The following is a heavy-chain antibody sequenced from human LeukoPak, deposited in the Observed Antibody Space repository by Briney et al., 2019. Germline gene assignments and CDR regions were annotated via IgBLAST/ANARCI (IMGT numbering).Heavy chain of an antibody. CDR3: VRRVSGDVELFNYFDY. CDR1: GGSITNTRYY. CDR2: IFYTGTT. D-gene: IGHD2-21*02. Sequence: PSETLSLTCTFSGGSITNTRYYWGWIRQPPGKGLEWLGSIFYTGTTYCNPSLKSRVTISVDTSKNQFSLKLSSVTAADTAVYYCVRRVSGDVELFNYFDYWGQGTLVTVSS. V-gene: IGHV4-39*01. J-gene: IGHJ4*02.